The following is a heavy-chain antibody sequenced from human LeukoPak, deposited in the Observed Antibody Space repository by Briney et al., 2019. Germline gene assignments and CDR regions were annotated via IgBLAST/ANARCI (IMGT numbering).Heavy chain of an antibody. CDR1: GFTFRNYW. J-gene: IGHJ3*02. V-gene: IGHV3-7*05. CDR3: ARASATGTVDI. Sequence: GGSLRLSCAASGFTFRNYWMSWVRQAPGKGLEWVANINQGGSERYYVDSVKGRFTISRDNAKDSLCLQIISLRAEDTAVYYCARASATGTVDIWGQGTMVTVSS. D-gene: IGHD1-1*01. CDR2: INQGGSER.